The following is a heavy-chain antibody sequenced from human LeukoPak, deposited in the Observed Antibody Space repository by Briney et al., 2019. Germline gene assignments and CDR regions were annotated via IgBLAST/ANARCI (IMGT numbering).Heavy chain of an antibody. D-gene: IGHD6-19*01. J-gene: IGHJ4*02. CDR1: GGSISSSSYY. V-gene: IGHV4-39*02. CDR2: INHSGST. Sequence: SETLSLTCTASGGSISSSSYYWSWIRQPPGKGLEWIGEINHSGSTNYNPSLKSRVTISVDTSKNQFSLKLSSVTAADTAVYYCAGERAVAGLDYWGQGTLVTVSS. CDR3: AGERAVAGLDY.